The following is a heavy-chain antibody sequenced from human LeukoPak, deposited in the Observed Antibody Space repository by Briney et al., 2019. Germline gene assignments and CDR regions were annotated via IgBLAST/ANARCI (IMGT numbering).Heavy chain of an antibody. CDR2: TYYRTTWYN. D-gene: IGHD2-8*02. Sequence: SQTLSLTCAISGDNVPNNSASWNWIRQSPSRGLEWLGRTYYRTTWYNDYAESVKSRMTIKPDTSKNQFSLQLNSVIPEDTGIYFCTRTGGNLAPFDSWGQGTLVIVSS. CDR1: GDNVPNNSAS. CDR3: TRTGGNLAPFDS. V-gene: IGHV6-1*01. J-gene: IGHJ4*02.